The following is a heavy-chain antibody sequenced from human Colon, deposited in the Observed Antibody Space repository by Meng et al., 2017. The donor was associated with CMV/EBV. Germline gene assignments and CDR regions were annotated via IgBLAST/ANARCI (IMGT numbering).Heavy chain of an antibody. CDR1: GYSFSGHF. CDR2: INTNTGGT. D-gene: IGHD1-14*01. Sequence: QGQLVLSGAERKQPAASVTVPCKASGYSFSGHFMDWVRQAPGQGLEWMGWINTNTGGTVYAEKFQGRVTMTRDTSIKTVYMELSSLTSDDSAMYYCARTTGRGLDCDYWGQGTLVTVS. V-gene: IGHV1-2*02. CDR3: ARTTGRGLDCDY. J-gene: IGHJ4*02.